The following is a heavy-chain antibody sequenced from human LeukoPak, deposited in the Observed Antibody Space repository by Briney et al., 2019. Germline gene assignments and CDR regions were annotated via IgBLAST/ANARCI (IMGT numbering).Heavy chain of an antibody. CDR2: IRGSGGST. J-gene: IGHJ5*02. V-gene: IGHV3-23*01. CDR1: GFTFSSYA. CDR3: AGGRSGSYPLPHNWFDP. Sequence: PGGSLRLSCAASGFTFSSYAMSWVRQAPGKGLEWVSSIRGSGGSTYYPGSVKGRFTISRENAKNSLYLQMNSLRAEDTAVYYCAGGRSGSYPLPHNWFDPWGQGTLVTVSS. D-gene: IGHD3-10*01.